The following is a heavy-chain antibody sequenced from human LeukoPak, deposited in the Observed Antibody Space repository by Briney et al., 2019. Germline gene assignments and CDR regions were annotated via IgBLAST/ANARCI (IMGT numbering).Heavy chain of an antibody. Sequence: ASVKVSCKSSGYTFSDYYIHWVRQAPGQGLEWMGWINPKNSGTKYAQKFQGWITMTTDTSTSTAYMELTSLRSNDTAVYYCARVTVTTLFDHWGPGTLVTVSS. D-gene: IGHD4-17*01. CDR3: ARVTVTTLFDH. V-gene: IGHV1-2*04. CDR1: GYTFSDYY. J-gene: IGHJ4*02. CDR2: INPKNSGT.